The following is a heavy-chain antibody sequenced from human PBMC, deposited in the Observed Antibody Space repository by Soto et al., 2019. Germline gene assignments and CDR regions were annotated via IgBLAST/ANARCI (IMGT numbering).Heavy chain of an antibody. CDR1: GYTFTSYE. V-gene: IGHV1-8*01. J-gene: IGHJ6*02. D-gene: IGHD3-22*01. Sequence: QVQLVQSGAEVKKPGASVKVSCKASGYTFTSYEINWVRQATGQGLEWMGWMNPNSDNTGYAQKFQGRVTMTRNTSISTAYMELSTLRSEDTAVYYCARARYYYASSREYYGMDVRGQETTVSVSS. CDR3: ARARYYYASSREYYGMDV. CDR2: MNPNSDNT.